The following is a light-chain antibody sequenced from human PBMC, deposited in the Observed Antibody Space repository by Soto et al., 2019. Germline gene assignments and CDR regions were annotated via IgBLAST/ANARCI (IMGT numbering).Light chain of an antibody. CDR1: QSVDSSF. CDR2: GAS. Sequence: EIVLTQSPGSLSLSPGERATLSCRASQSVDSSFFAWYQQKPGQAPRLLIYGASNRATGIPDRFSGSGSGTDFTQTISRLEPEDFAVYYCQQYVSSVTFGQGTKVEIK. CDR3: QQYVSSVT. V-gene: IGKV3-20*01. J-gene: IGKJ1*01.